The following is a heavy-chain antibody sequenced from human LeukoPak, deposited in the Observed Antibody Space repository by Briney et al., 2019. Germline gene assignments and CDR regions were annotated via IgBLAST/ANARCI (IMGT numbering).Heavy chain of an antibody. CDR2: IYTSGST. CDR3: ARGGSLSNAFDI. J-gene: IGHJ3*02. CDR1: GGSISSYF. D-gene: IGHD6-13*01. Sequence: SETLSLTCSVSGGSISSYFWSWIRQPAGKGLEWIGRIYTSGSTNYNPSLKSRVTMSVDTSRNQFSLRPNSVTAADTAVYYCARGGSLSNAFDIWGQGTMVTVSS. V-gene: IGHV4-4*07.